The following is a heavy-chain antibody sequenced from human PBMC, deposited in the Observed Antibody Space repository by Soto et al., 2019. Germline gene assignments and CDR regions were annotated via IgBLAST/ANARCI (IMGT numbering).Heavy chain of an antibody. D-gene: IGHD2-15*01. Sequence: QVQVVQSGSEVKKPGASVRVSCKTSGSTFSKQTFNWVRQAPGQGLEWIGWISANKGDTIYAQKFHGRVTMTTDTSTNTAYMDLRNVRGDDTAVYYGGVGVELWFYGIDVWGQGTTVIVSS. J-gene: IGHJ6*02. CDR2: ISANKGDT. CDR3: GVGVELWFYGIDV. CDR1: GSTFSKQT. V-gene: IGHV1-18*01.